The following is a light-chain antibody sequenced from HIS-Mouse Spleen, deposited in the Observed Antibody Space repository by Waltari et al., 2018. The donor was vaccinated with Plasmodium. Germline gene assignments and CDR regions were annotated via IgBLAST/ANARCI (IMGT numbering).Light chain of an antibody. CDR2: GAS. J-gene: IGKJ3*01. Sequence: EIVMTQSPATLSVSPGERATVSGRASESVSSNLAWYQQKPGQAPRLLIYGASTRATGIADRFSGSGHGTEFTLTISSLQYEDFAVYYCQQYNNWSFTFGPGTKVDIK. V-gene: IGKV3-15*01. CDR1: ESVSSN. CDR3: QQYNNWSFT.